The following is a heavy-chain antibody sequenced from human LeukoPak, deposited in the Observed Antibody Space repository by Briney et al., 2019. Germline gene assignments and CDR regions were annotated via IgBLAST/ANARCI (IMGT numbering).Heavy chain of an antibody. CDR2: ISSDAINE. J-gene: IGHJ4*02. CDR3: ARHPRVIYNWNDFYFDY. CDR1: GFTFSIYS. Sequence: GGSLRLSCAASGFTFSIYSMNWVRQAPGKGLEWVAGISSDAINEFYADSVKGRFTISRDNSKNTLYLQMNSLRAEDTAVYYCARHPRVIYNWNDFYFDYWGQGTLVTVSS. D-gene: IGHD1-1*01. V-gene: IGHV3-30*03.